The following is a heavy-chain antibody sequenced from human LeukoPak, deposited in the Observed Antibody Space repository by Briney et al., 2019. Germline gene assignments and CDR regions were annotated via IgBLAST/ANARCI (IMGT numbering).Heavy chain of an antibody. J-gene: IGHJ6*03. CDR3: ARDLFWSGYSNGKYYYYYMDV. D-gene: IGHD3-3*01. Sequence: GASVKLSFNSSGSTFTGYCMHWVRHGPGQGLEWRGGFNPNSGGTKYAQKFPGRIIMTRDTVISTAYMELSRLRSDDTAVYYCARDLFWSGYSNGKYYYYYMDVWGKGTTVTVSS. CDR2: FNPNSGGT. V-gene: IGHV1-2*02. CDR1: GSTFTGYC.